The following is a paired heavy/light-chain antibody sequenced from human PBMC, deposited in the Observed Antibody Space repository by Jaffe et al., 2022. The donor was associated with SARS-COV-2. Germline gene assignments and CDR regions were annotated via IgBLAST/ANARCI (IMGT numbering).Light chain of an antibody. CDR2: VGS. Sequence: QSALTQPASVSGSPGQSITISCTGTSSDVGSYDLVSWYQQHPGKAPKLMIYVGSKRPSGVSNRFSGSKSGNTASLTISGLQAEDEADYYCCSYAGRSTFVVFGGGTKLTVL. J-gene: IGLJ2*01. V-gene: IGLV2-23*01. CDR3: CSYAGRSTFVV. CDR1: SSDVGSYDL.
Heavy chain of an antibody. CDR2: MYHSGSG. Sequence: QVQLQESGPGLLKPSETLSLTCTVSGYSISSGYYWGWIRQPPGKGLEWIGSMYHSGSGYYNPSLKSRLTISVDTSKNQFSLNLSSVTAADTAVYYCARIHSSGSQFSDFDYWGQGTLVTVSS. CDR1: GYSISSGYY. D-gene: IGHD3-22*01. CDR3: ARIHSSGSQFSDFDY. J-gene: IGHJ4*02. V-gene: IGHV4-38-2*02.